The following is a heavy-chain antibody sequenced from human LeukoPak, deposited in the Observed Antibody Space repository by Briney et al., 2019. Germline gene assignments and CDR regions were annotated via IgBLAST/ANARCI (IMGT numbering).Heavy chain of an antibody. V-gene: IGHV1-8*01. D-gene: IGHD6-13*01. Sequence: EASVKVSCKASGYTFTSYDINWVRQATGQGLEWMGWMNPNSGNTGYAQKFQGRVTMTRNTSISTAYMELSSLRSEDTAVYYCASVCGSSCPRYFDYWGQGTLVTVSS. J-gene: IGHJ4*02. CDR2: MNPNSGNT. CDR3: ASVCGSSCPRYFDY. CDR1: GYTFTSYD.